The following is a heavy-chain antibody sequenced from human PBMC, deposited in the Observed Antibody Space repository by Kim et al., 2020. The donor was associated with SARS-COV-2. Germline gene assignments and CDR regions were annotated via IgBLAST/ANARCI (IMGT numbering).Heavy chain of an antibody. V-gene: IGHV3-9*01. J-gene: IGHJ4*02. D-gene: IGHD6-13*01. CDR3: AKDKGIAAAEGFDY. CDR1: GFTFDDYA. CDR2: ISWNSGSI. Sequence: GGSLRLSCAASGFTFDDYAMHWVRQAPGKGLEWVSGISWNSGSIGYADSVKGRFTISRDNAKNSLYLQMNSLRAEDTALYYCAKDKGIAAAEGFDYWGQGTLVTVSS.